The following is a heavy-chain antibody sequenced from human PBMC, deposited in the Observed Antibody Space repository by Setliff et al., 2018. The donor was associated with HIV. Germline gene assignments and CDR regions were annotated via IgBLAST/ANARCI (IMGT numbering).Heavy chain of an antibody. Sequence: SETLSLTCTVSGYSISSHYWSWIRQPPGKELEWIGYIFSSGSTTYNPSLKSRVTISIDTSKNQFSLKVSSVTAADTAVYYCARDRRDYYGSGGYSAWGQGTLVTVSS. D-gene: IGHD3-10*01. CDR3: ARDRRDYYGSGGYSA. CDR1: GYSISSHY. J-gene: IGHJ5*02. V-gene: IGHV4-59*11. CDR2: IFSSGST.